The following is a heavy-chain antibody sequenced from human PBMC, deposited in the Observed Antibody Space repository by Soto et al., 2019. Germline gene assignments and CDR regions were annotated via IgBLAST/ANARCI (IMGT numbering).Heavy chain of an antibody. V-gene: IGHV4-34*01. CDR1: GCLRGYS. CDR3: ARAYDYRDPRDALDT. D-gene: IGHD5-12*01. J-gene: IGHJ3*02. CDR2: IDHSGST. Sequence: SETLSIPCGVFGCLRGYSWSWIRQPQGKGLEWSGKIDHSGSTKYNPSLESRVSISLDTSKKEASLNLRSVTAADTARYYCARAYDYRDPRDALDTWGHGKMVTVSS.